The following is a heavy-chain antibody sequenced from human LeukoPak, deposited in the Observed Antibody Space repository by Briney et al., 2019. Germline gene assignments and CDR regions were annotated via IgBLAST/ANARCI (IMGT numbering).Heavy chain of an antibody. CDR2: ISYDGSNK. CDR1: GFTFSSYG. J-gene: IGHJ4*02. Sequence: GGSLRLSCAASGFTFSSYGMHGVRQAPGKGLEWGAVISYDGSNKYYADSVKGRFTISRDNSKNTLYLQMNSLRAEDTAVYYCAKDDNYGSGSPFDYWGQGTLVTVSS. D-gene: IGHD3-10*01. CDR3: AKDDNYGSGSPFDY. V-gene: IGHV3-30*18.